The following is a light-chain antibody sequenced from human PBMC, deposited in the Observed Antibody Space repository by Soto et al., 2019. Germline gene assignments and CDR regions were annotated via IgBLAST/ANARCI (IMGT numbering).Light chain of an antibody. J-gene: IGLJ2*01. CDR1: SSDVGSYNL. CDR2: EGS. Sequence: HSVLTQPASVSGSPGQSITISCTGTSSDVGSYNLVSWYQQHPGKAPKLMIYEGSKRPSGVSNRFSGSKSGNTASLTTSGLQAEDEADYYCCSYADSSSHVVFGGGTKPTVL. V-gene: IGLV2-23*01. CDR3: CSYADSSSHVV.